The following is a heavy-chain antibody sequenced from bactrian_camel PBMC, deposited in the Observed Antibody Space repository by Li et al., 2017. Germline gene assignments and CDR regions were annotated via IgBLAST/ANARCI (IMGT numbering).Heavy chain of an antibody. V-gene: IGHV3S1*01. CDR2: IYTNGGST. J-gene: IGHJ4*01. Sequence: HVQLVESGGGSVQPGGSLTLSCAATGYTYSSYCVGWFRQVPGKEREGVASIYTNGGSTYYADSVKSRFTISQDIGKHILYLRINDLKPEDSGMYYCAAEPQPRPTGATWFPTGALEYGQGTQVTVS. D-gene: IGHD1*01. CDR1: GYTYSSYC.